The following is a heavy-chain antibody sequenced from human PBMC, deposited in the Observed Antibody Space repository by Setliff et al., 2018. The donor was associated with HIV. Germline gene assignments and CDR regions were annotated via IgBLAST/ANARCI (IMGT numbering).Heavy chain of an antibody. D-gene: IGHD2-15*01. CDR1: GGSFSNYY. CDR3: ARLGSHCKNAFCPPY. J-gene: IGHJ4*02. V-gene: IGHV4-34*01. CDR2: LSPSGTT. Sequence: PSETLSLTCTVYGGSFSNYYTNWIRQPPGKGLEWIGELSPSGTTRSNPSLQSRVTISLDTSNNQFSLKLTSVTAADTAMYYCARLGSHCKNAFCPPYWGQGTLVTAPQ.